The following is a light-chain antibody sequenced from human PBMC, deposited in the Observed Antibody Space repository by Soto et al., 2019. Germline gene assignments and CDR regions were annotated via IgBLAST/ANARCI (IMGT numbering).Light chain of an antibody. CDR3: QHYNSYPWT. CDR2: DAS. J-gene: IGKJ1*01. Sequence: DIQMTQSPSTLSASVGDRVTITCRASQSISSWLAWYQQKPGKAPKLLIYDASSLESGVPSRFSGSGSGTEFTVTISSLQPDDFATYYCQHYNSYPWTFGQGTKWIS. V-gene: IGKV1-5*01. CDR1: QSISSW.